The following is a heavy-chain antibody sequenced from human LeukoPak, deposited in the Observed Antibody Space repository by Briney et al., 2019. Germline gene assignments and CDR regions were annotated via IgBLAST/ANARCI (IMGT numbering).Heavy chain of an antibody. Sequence: QSGGSLRLSCAASGFSFSIYWMSWVRQAPGKGLEWVANIKQDVSEKYYVDSVKGRFTISRDNAKNSLYLQMNSLRAEDTAVYYCARAKYCSSTSCSRYNWFDPWGQGTLVTVSS. CDR3: ARAKYCSSTSCSRYNWFDP. CDR1: GFSFSIYW. D-gene: IGHD2-2*01. CDR2: IKQDVSEK. J-gene: IGHJ5*02. V-gene: IGHV3-7*01.